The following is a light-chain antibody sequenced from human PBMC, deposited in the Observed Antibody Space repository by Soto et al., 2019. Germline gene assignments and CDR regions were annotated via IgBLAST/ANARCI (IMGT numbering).Light chain of an antibody. CDR3: CSYAGSNTFYV. Sequence: QSVLTQPRSVSGSPGQSVIISCTGTSSDVGAYDYVSWYQHHPGKAPKFIISDVNKRPSGVPDRFSGSKSGNTAYLIISGLQAEDEADYHCCSYAGSNTFYVFGSGTKVTVL. J-gene: IGLJ1*01. V-gene: IGLV2-11*01. CDR1: SSDVGAYDY. CDR2: DVN.